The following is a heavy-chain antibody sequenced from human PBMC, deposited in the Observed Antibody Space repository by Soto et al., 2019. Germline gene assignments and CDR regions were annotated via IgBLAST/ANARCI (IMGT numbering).Heavy chain of an antibody. D-gene: IGHD6-19*01. CDR2: IYYSGST. Sequence: QVQLQESGPGLVKPSQTLSLTCTVSGGSISSGGYYWSWIRQHPGKGLEWIGYIYYSGSTYYNPSLKSRVTISVDTSKNQFSLKLSSVTAADTAVYYCARRTSGIAVAGTRIGYFDYWGQGTLVTVSS. V-gene: IGHV4-31*03. CDR3: ARRTSGIAVAGTRIGYFDY. J-gene: IGHJ4*02. CDR1: GGSISSGGYY.